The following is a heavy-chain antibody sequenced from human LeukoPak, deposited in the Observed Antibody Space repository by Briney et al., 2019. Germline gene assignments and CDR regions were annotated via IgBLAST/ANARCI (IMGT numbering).Heavy chain of an antibody. V-gene: IGHV3-21*01. CDR2: ISLTSNDI. D-gene: IGHD4-17*01. J-gene: IGHJ3*02. CDR3: ARGDTSLQKNGALDI. Sequence: GGSVTLFCAASGFTFSSYAMNWVRQAPGKGLEWVSSISLTSNDIYYAASVRGRFIISRDNAKNLLSLQMNSLRAEDTALYYCARGDTSLQKNGALDIWGPGTMVSVSS. CDR1: GFTFSSYA.